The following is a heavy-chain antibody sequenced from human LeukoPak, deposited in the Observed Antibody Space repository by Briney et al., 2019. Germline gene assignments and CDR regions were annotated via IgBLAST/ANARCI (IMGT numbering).Heavy chain of an antibody. V-gene: IGHV4-39*01. Sequence: SETLSLTCTVSGGSISSSGYFWGWIRQPPGEGLEWIGSIYYGEITYYSPSLKSRVTISVDTSRNQFSLKLSSVTAADTAVYYCARHPGYWGQGTLVTVSS. J-gene: IGHJ4*02. CDR2: IYYGEIT. CDR3: ARHPGY. CDR1: GGSISSSGYF.